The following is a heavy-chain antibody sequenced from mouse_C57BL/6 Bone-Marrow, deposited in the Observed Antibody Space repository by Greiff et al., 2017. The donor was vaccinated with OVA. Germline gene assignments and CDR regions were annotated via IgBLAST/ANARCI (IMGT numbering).Heavy chain of an antibody. V-gene: IGHV15-2*01. J-gene: IGHJ4*01. CDR3: ARNIPYYYAMDY. CDR2: ILPSIGRT. Sequence: VKLQESGSELRSPGSSVKLSCKDFDSEVFPIAYMSWVRQKPGHGFEWIGGILPSIGRTIYGEKFEDKATLDADTLSNTAYLELNSLTSEDSAIYYCARNIPYYYAMDYWGQGTSVTVSS. CDR1: DSEVFPIAY.